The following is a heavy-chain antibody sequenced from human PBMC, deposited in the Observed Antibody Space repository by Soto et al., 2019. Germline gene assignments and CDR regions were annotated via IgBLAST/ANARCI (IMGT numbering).Heavy chain of an antibody. CDR3: ARAIRESDSSGYRPSDF. D-gene: IGHD3-22*01. CDR2: IKEDGSEK. V-gene: IGHV3-7*05. CDR1: RITFNYYW. Sequence: GGSLRLSCAASRITFNYYWMTWVRQAPGKGLEWVANIKEDGSEKYYVDSVKGRFTISRDNAKNSLYLQMNNLRAEDTAVYYCARAIRESDSSGYRPSDFWGQGALVTVSS. J-gene: IGHJ4*02.